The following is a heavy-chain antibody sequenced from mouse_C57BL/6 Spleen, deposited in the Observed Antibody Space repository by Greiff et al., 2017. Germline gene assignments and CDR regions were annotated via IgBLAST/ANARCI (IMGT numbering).Heavy chain of an antibody. J-gene: IGHJ3*01. CDR3: TRRGLQAWFAY. CDR1: GYTFTDYE. V-gene: IGHV1-15*01. CDR2: IDPETGGT. Sequence: VQLQQSGAELVRPGAPVTLSCKASGYTFTDYEMHWVKQTPVHGLEWIGAIDPETGGTAYNQKFKGKAILTADKSSSTAYMELRSLTSEDAAVYYCTRRGLQAWFAYWGQGTLVTVSA. D-gene: IGHD2-2*01.